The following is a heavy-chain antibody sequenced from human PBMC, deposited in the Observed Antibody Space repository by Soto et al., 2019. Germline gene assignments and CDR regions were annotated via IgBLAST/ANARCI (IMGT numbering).Heavy chain of an antibody. CDR3: ARVHVMVVAGSTFAY. CDR2: IYHGETT. J-gene: IGHJ4*01. CDR1: GYSLSSGSY. D-gene: IGHD6-19*01. V-gene: IGHV4-38-2*01. Sequence: SETLSLTCAVSGYSLSSGSYWGWIRQPPGKGPEWIASIYHGETTFYNPSLKSRVTISLDTSKNHYPLKLRSVTAADTAVYYCARVHVMVVAGSTFAYWGPGTLVTVSS.